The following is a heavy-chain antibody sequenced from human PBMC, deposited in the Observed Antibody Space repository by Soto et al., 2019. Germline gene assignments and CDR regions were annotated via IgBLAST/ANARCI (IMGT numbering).Heavy chain of an antibody. CDR3: ARDRTGTTLTNYYYYLVV. D-gene: IGHD1-7*01. V-gene: IGHV4-59*01. Sequence: PSETLSLTCTVSGGSISSYYWSWIRQPPGKGLEWVGYIYYSGSTNYNPSLKSRVTISVDTSKNQFSLKLSSVTAADTVVYYCARDRTGTTLTNYYYYLVVWGKGTTETGSS. CDR2: IYYSGST. J-gene: IGHJ6*03. CDR1: GGSISSYY.